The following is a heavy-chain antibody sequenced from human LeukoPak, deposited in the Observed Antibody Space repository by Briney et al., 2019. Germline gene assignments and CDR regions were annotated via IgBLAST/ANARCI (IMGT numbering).Heavy chain of an antibody. CDR1: GFTFSSYW. V-gene: IGHV3-7*01. CDR3: AVDIVVVPAAIVH. D-gene: IGHD2-2*03. CDR2: IKQDGSEK. Sequence: GGSLRLSCAASGFTFSSYWMSWVRQAPGKGLEWVANIKQDGSEKYYVDSVKGRFTISRDNAKNSLYLQMNSLRAEDTAVYYCAVDIVVVPAAIVHWGQGTLVTVSS. J-gene: IGHJ4*02.